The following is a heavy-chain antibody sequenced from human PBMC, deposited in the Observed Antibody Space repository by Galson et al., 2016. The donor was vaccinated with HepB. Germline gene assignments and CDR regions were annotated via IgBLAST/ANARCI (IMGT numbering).Heavy chain of an antibody. Sequence: SLRLSCAASGFTFDSYAMNWVRQAPGKGLEWVSGVRGSGTSFYYTEAVRGRFTVSRDNSKNTLYLEMSRLRVEDTATYYCAKGRDFTTFGVLVAMDSWGQGTLVTVSS. CDR1: GFTFDSYA. D-gene: IGHD3-3*01. V-gene: IGHV3-23*01. CDR2: VRGSGTSF. CDR3: AKGRDFTTFGVLVAMDS. J-gene: IGHJ4*02.